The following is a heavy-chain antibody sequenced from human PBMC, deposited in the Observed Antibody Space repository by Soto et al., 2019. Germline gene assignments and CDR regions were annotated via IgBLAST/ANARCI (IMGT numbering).Heavy chain of an antibody. CDR2: SSGSGGST. D-gene: IGHD3-3*01. Sequence: EVQLLESGGGLVQPGGSLRLSCAASGFTFSSYAMSWVRQAPGKGLEWVSASSGSGGSTYYEDSVKGRVTISRDNSKHRLYRQMSGLRAEDTAVYYGAKDRGVLRFLEWLYFDYWGQCTLVTVSS. CDR3: AKDRGVLRFLEWLYFDY. J-gene: IGHJ4*02. CDR1: GFTFSSYA. V-gene: IGHV3-23*01.